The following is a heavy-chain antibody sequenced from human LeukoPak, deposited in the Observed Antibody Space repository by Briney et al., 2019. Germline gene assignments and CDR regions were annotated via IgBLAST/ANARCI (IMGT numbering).Heavy chain of an antibody. CDR3: AAAAAGTLGWFDP. J-gene: IGHJ5*02. D-gene: IGHD6-13*01. CDR2: INPNSGGT. Sequence: GASVKVSCKASGYTFTGYYMHWVRQAPGQGLEWMGWINPNSGGTNYAQKFQGRVTMTRDTSISTAYMELSRPRSDDTAVYYCAAAAAGTLGWFDPWGQGTLVTVSS. V-gene: IGHV1-2*02. CDR1: GYTFTGYY.